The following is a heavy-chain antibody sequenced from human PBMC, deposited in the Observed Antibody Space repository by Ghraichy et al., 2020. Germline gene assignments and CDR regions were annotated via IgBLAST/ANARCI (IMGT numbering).Heavy chain of an antibody. V-gene: IGHV5-51*01. Sequence: GESLNISCKGSGYSFTSYWIGWVRQMPGKGLEWMGIIYPGDSDTRYSPSFQGQVTISADKSISTAYLQWSSLKASDTAMYYCARGGLRVVVPAAIDNWFDPWGQGTLVTVSS. D-gene: IGHD2-2*02. CDR1: GYSFTSYW. CDR2: IYPGDSDT. CDR3: ARGGLRVVVPAAIDNWFDP. J-gene: IGHJ5*02.